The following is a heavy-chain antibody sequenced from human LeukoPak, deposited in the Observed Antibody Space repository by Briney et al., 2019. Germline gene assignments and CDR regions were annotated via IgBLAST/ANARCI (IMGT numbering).Heavy chain of an antibody. CDR1: GYTFTSYA. CDR3: ARVVTMVRGVISEGFWFDP. V-gene: IGHV7-4-1*02. D-gene: IGHD3-10*01. CDR2: INTNTGNP. J-gene: IGHJ5*02. Sequence: ASVKVSCKASGYTFTSYAMNWVRQAPGQGLEWMGWINTNTGNPTYAQGFTGRFVFSLDTSVSTAYLQISSLKAEDTAVYYCARVVTMVRGVISEGFWFDPWGQGTLVTVSS.